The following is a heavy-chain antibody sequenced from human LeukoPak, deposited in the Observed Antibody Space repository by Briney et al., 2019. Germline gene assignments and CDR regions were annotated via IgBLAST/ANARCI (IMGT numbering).Heavy chain of an antibody. CDR3: ARARYGLIGGYDY. Sequence: ASLKVSCKASGYTFTGYYMHWVRQAPGQGLEWMGWINPNSGDTNYAQKFQGRATMTRDTSISTAYMELSRLTSDDTAVYYCARARYGLIGGYDYWGQGAMVTVSS. CDR2: INPNSGDT. V-gene: IGHV1-2*02. CDR1: GYTFTGYY. J-gene: IGHJ4*02. D-gene: IGHD2-15*01.